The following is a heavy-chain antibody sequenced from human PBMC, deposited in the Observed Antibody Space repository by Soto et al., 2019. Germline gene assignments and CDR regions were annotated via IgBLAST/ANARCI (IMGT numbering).Heavy chain of an antibody. CDR3: ARVRYDSSAMEYYYYGMDV. J-gene: IGHJ6*02. CDR1: GGTFSSYA. CDR2: IIPIFGTA. D-gene: IGHD3-22*01. Sequence: QVQLVPSGAEVKKPGSSVMVSCKASGGTFSSYAISWVRQAPGQGLEWMGGIIPIFGTANYAQKFQGRVTITADESTSTAYMELSSLRSEDTAVYYCARVRYDSSAMEYYYYGMDVWGQGTTVTVSS. V-gene: IGHV1-69*01.